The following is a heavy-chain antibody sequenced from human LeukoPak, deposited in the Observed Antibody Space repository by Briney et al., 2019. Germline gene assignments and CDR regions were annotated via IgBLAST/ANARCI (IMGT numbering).Heavy chain of an antibody. Sequence: GGSLRLSCAASGFTFSSYAMTWVRQAPGKGLEWVSVISSSGGTTYYADSVKGRFTISRDNSKNTLYLQMNSLRAEDTAVYYCAKDKSITMIVVVITPFDYWGQGTLVTVSS. V-gene: IGHV3-23*01. J-gene: IGHJ4*02. CDR2: ISSSGGTT. D-gene: IGHD3-22*01. CDR1: GFTFSSYA. CDR3: AKDKSITMIVVVITPFDY.